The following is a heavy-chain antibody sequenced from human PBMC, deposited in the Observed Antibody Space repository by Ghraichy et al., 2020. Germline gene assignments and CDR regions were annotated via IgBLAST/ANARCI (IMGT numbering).Heavy chain of an antibody. Sequence: SETLSLTCAVYGGSFSGYYWSWIRQPPGKGLEWIGEINHSGSTNYNPSLKSRVTISVDTSKNQFSLKLSSVTAADTAVYYCARARGRHSSGCSPANYCYYGMDVWGQGTTVTVSS. CDR2: INHSGST. J-gene: IGHJ6*02. D-gene: IGHD6-19*01. CDR3: ARARGRHSSGCSPANYCYYGMDV. CDR1: GGSFSGYY. V-gene: IGHV4-34*01.